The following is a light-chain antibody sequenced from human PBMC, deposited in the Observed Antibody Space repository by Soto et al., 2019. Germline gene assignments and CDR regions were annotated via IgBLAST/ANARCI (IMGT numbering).Light chain of an antibody. J-gene: IGLJ3*02. CDR2: DVS. CDR3: CSYAGSYTLV. V-gene: IGLV2-11*01. Sequence: QSALTQPRSVSGSPGQSVTISCTGTSSDVGGYNFVSWYQHYPGKAPKLMIYDVSKRPSGVPDRFSGSKSGSTASLTISGLQAEDEADYYCCSYAGSYTLVFGGGTKVTVL. CDR1: SSDVGGYNF.